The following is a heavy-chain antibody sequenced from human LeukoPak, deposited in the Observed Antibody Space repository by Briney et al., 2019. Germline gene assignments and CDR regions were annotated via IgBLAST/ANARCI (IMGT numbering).Heavy chain of an antibody. V-gene: IGHV3-23*01. J-gene: IGHJ4*02. D-gene: IGHD5-12*01. CDR3: AKDRGYSGYDPLDF. CDR1: GFTFSSYA. CDR2: ISGGGGST. Sequence: GGSLRLSCAASGFTFSSYAMSRVRQAPGKGLEWVSAISGGGGSTYSADSVKGRFIISRDNSKNTLYLQMNSLRAEDTAVYYCAKDRGYSGYDPLDFWGQGALVTVSS.